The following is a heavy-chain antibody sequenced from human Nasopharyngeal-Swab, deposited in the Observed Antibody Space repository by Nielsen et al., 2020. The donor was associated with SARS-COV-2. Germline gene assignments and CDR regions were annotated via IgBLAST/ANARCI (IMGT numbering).Heavy chain of an antibody. CDR3: AKNRHSVAGTSDDAFDI. CDR2: IYYGGDIT. D-gene: IGHD6-19*01. J-gene: IGHJ3*02. Sequence: WIRQPPGKRLEWVSVIYYGGDITYYADSVKGRFTTSRDNSKNTVHLQMNSLRADDTAIYYCAKNRHSVAGTSDDAFDIWSQGTMVTVSS. V-gene: IGHV3-23*03.